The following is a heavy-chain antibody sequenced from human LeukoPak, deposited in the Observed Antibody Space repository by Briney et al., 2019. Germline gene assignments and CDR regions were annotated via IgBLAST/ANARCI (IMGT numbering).Heavy chain of an antibody. CDR1: GGTFSSYA. D-gene: IGHD1/OR15-1a*01. Sequence: SVKVSCKASGGTFSSYAISWVRQAPGQGLEWMGRIIPILGIANYAQKFQGRVTITADKSTSTAYMELSSLRSEDTAVYYCARFDWNTGFDYWGQGTLVTVSS. J-gene: IGHJ4*02. CDR3: ARFDWNTGFDY. CDR2: IIPILGIA. V-gene: IGHV1-69*04.